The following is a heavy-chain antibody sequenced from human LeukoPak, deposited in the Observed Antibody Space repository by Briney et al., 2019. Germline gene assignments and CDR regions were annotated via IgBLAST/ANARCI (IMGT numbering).Heavy chain of an antibody. CDR2: INHSGST. CDR3: AREPGFDSSGYLNWFDP. D-gene: IGHD3-22*01. CDR1: GGSFNGYY. Sequence: PSETLSLTCAVYGGSFNGYYWSWIRQPPGKGLEWIGEINHSGSTNYNPSLKSRVTISVDTSKNQLSLKLSSVTAADTAVYYCAREPGFDSSGYLNWFDPWGQGTLVTVSS. V-gene: IGHV4-34*01. J-gene: IGHJ5*02.